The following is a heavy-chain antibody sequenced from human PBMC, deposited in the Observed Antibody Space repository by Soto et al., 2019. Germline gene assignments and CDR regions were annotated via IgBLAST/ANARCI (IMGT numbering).Heavy chain of an antibody. V-gene: IGHV1-69*06. Sequence: SVKVSCKASGGTFSSYAISWVRQAPGQGLEWMGGIIPIFGTANYAQRFQGRVTITADKSTSTAYMELSSLRSEDTAVYYCAGNPYYDFWSGYGYYYGMDVWGQGTTVTVSS. CDR1: GGTFSSYA. CDR2: IIPIFGTA. J-gene: IGHJ6*02. CDR3: AGNPYYDFWSGYGYYYGMDV. D-gene: IGHD3-3*01.